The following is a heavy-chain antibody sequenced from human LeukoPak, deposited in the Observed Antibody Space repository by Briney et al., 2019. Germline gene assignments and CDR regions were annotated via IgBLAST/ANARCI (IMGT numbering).Heavy chain of an antibody. CDR2: ISSSGNSI. CDR1: GITFSDYY. Sequence: PGGSLRLSCAGSGITFSDYYMNWIRQAPGKGLEWVSSISSSGNSIFYADSVKGRFTISRENAKNSMFLQMNSLRAEDTALYYCASRPGSSYAFDQWGQGTLVTVSS. V-gene: IGHV3-11*01. J-gene: IGHJ4*02. D-gene: IGHD2-2*01. CDR3: ASRPGSSYAFDQ.